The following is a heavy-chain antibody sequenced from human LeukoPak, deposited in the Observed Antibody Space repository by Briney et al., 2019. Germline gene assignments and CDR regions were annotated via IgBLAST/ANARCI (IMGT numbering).Heavy chain of an antibody. Sequence: PSETLSLTCTVSGGSISSYCWSWIRQPAGKGLEWIGRIYTSGSTNYNPSLKSRVTMSVDTSKNQFSLKLSSVTAADTAVYYCARGPNDYVWGSYRSPFDYWGQGTLVTVSS. D-gene: IGHD3-16*02. V-gene: IGHV4-4*07. CDR1: GGSISSYC. CDR3: ARGPNDYVWGSYRSPFDY. J-gene: IGHJ4*02. CDR2: IYTSGST.